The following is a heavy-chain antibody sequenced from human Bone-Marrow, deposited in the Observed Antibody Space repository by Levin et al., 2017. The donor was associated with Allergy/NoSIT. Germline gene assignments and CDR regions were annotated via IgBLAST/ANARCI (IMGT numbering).Heavy chain of an antibody. D-gene: IGHD3-10*01. CDR3: ARDTGLLWFSSGLPYYFDY. CDR2: INTNTGNP. CDR1: GYTFTSYA. V-gene: IGHV7-4-1*02. J-gene: IGHJ4*02. Sequence: GESLKISCKASGYTFTSYAMNWVRQAPGQGLEWMGWINTNTGNPTYAQGFTGRFVFSLDTSVSTAYLQISSLKAEDTAVYYCARDTGLLWFSSGLPYYFDYWGQGTLVTVSS.